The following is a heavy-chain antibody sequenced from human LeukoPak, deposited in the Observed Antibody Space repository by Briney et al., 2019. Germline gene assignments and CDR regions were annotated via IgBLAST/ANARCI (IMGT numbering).Heavy chain of an antibody. J-gene: IGHJ4*02. V-gene: IGHV5-51*01. CDR3: ARMYCIGGRCYRRDLGFFDY. D-gene: IGHD2-15*01. Sequence: GESLKISCKGSGYSFTNYWIGRVRQMPGKGLEWMGIIYPGDSDTRYSPSFQGQVTISADKSISTAYLQWSSLKASDTAMYYCARMYCIGGRCYRRDLGFFDYWGQGTLVTVSS. CDR2: IYPGDSDT. CDR1: GYSFTNYW.